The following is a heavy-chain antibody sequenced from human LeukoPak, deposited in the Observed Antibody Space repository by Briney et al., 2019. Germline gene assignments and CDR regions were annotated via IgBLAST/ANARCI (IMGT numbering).Heavy chain of an antibody. J-gene: IGHJ6*03. Sequence: GGSLRLSCAASGFTFSSYSMNWVRQAPGKGLEWVSYISSSSSTIYYADSVKGRFTISRDNAKNSLYLQMNSLRDEDTAVYYCARDTGSSWYFDYYYYMDVWGKGTTVTVSS. D-gene: IGHD6-13*01. CDR2: ISSSSSTI. CDR3: ARDTGSSWYFDYYYYMDV. V-gene: IGHV3-48*02. CDR1: GFTFSSYS.